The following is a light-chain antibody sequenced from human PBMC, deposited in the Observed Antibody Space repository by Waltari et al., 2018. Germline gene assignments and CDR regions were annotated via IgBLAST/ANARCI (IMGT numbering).Light chain of an antibody. V-gene: IGLV1-47*02. CDR2: TNN. CDR1: SSSIGSKY. CDR3: AAWDDSLSGMV. Sequence: QSVLTQPPSAAGTPGQRVPLPCSGSSSSIGSKYVSWYQQLPGTAPKLLIYTNNQRPSGVPDRFSDAKSGTSASLVISGLRSEDEADYYCAAWDDSLSGMVFGGGTKLTVL. J-gene: IGLJ2*01.